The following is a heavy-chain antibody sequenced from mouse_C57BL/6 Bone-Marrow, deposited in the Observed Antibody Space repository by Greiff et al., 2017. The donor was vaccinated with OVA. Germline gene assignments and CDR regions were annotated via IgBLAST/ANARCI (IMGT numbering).Heavy chain of an antibody. V-gene: IGHV1-59*01. CDR2: IDPSDSYT. Sequence: QVQLQQPGAELVRPGTSVKLSCKASGYTFTSYWMHWVQQRPGQGLEWIGVIDPSDSYTNYHQKFKGKSTLTVDTASSTAYLQLSSLTSEDSAVYYCARDEYDWYFEVWGTGTTVTVSS. CDR1: GYTFTSYW. D-gene: IGHD2-4*01. J-gene: IGHJ1*03. CDR3: ARDEYDWYFEV.